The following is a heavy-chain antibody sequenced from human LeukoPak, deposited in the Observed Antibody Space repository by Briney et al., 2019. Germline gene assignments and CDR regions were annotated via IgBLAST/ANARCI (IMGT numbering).Heavy chain of an antibody. Sequence: PSETLSLTCAVYGGSFSGYYWSWIRQPPGKGLEWIGEINHSGSTNYNPSLKSRVTISVDTSKNQLSLKLSSVTAADTAVYYCAGQVKAAAGVSVDPWGQGTLVTVSS. CDR3: AGQVKAAAGVSVDP. V-gene: IGHV4-34*01. CDR2: INHSGST. J-gene: IGHJ5*02. CDR1: GGSFSGYY. D-gene: IGHD6-13*01.